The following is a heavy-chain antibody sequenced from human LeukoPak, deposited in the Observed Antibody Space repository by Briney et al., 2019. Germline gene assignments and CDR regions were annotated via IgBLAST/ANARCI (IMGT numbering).Heavy chain of an antibody. CDR1: GFTFSSYA. CDR3: AKGSDLIVGATIADY. CDR2: IGTSGGTT. D-gene: IGHD1-26*01. J-gene: IGHJ4*02. Sequence: GGSLRLSCAASGFTFSSYAMSWVRQAPGKGLEWGSAIGTSGGTTYYADSVKGRFIISRDNSKNTLYLQMNSLRAEDTAVYYCAKGSDLIVGATIADYWGQGTLVTVSS. V-gene: IGHV3-23*01.